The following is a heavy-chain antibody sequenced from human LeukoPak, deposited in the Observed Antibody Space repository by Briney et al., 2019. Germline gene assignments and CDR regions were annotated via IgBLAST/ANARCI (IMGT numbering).Heavy chain of an antibody. Sequence: SETLSLTCTVSGGSISSSSYYWGWIRQPPGKGLESIGSIYYSGSTYYNPSLKSRVTISVDTSKNQFSLKLSSVTAADTAVYYCARGSGNYYDSSGYAPDDFDIWGQGTMVTVSS. CDR1: GGSISSSSYY. J-gene: IGHJ3*02. CDR3: ARGSGNYYDSSGYAPDDFDI. D-gene: IGHD3-22*01. V-gene: IGHV4-39*01. CDR2: IYYSGST.